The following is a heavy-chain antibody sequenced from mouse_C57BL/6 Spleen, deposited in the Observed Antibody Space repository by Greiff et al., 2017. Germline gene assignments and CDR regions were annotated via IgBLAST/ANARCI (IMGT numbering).Heavy chain of an antibody. CDR2: INPNNGGT. D-gene: IGHD2-3*01. CDR3: AISLDGYVYFHY. CDR1: GYTFTDYY. V-gene: IGHV1-26*01. Sequence: EVQLQQSGPELVKPGASVKISCKASGYTFTDYYMNWVKQSHGKSLEWIGDINPNNGGTSYNQKFKGKATLTVYKSSSTAYLEILSLTSEVSAVYYCAISLDGYVYFHYWCQGTTLTVSS. J-gene: IGHJ2*01.